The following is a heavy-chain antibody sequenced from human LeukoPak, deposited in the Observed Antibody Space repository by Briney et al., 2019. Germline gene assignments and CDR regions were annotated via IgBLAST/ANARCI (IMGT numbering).Heavy chain of an antibody. CDR2: IRSKAYGGTT. Sequence: GGSLRLSCAASGFTFSSYSMNWVRQAPGKGLEWVGFIRSKAYGGTTEYAASVKGIFTISRDDSKSIAYLQMNSLKTEDTAVYYCTRDYSYCGGDCVAFDIWGQGTMVTVSS. D-gene: IGHD2-21*02. J-gene: IGHJ3*02. CDR1: GFTFSSYS. CDR3: TRDYSYCGGDCVAFDI. V-gene: IGHV3-49*04.